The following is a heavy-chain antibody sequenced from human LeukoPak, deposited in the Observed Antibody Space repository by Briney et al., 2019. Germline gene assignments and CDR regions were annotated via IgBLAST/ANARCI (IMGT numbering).Heavy chain of an antibody. CDR2: INAGNGNT. CDR3: ARAIYVWGSYRYPPDY. J-gene: IGHJ4*02. V-gene: IGHV1-3*01. CDR1: GGTFSSYA. Sequence: ASVKVSCKASGGTFSSYAISWVRQAPGQRLEWMGWINAGNGNTKYSQKFQGRVTITRDTSASTAYMGLSSLRSEDTAVYYCARAIYVWGSYRYPPDYWGQGTLVTVSS. D-gene: IGHD3-16*02.